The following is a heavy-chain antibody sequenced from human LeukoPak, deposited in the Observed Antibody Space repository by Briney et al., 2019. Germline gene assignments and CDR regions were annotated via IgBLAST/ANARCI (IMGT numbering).Heavy chain of an antibody. J-gene: IGHJ4*02. V-gene: IGHV1-46*01. Sequence: ASVKVSCKASGNTFTRYFMHWVRQAPGQGLEWMGIINPSGGSTSYAQKFQGRVTMTRDTSTSTVYMELSSLRSEDTAVYYCARGGTVRPSTPYYWGQGTLVTVSS. CDR1: GNTFTRYF. CDR2: INPSGGST. D-gene: IGHD4-17*01. CDR3: ARGGTVRPSTPYY.